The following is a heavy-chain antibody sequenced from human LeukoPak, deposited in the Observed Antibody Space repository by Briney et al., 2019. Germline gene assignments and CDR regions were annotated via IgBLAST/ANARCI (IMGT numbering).Heavy chain of an antibody. CDR1: GLSLSNYP. J-gene: IGHJ4*02. V-gene: IGHV3-74*01. D-gene: IGHD1-14*01. Sequence: GGSLRLSCEASGLSLSNYPMHWVRQAPGKGLVWVSRIYTDGSSTNYADSVKGRFTISRDNAKNTLYLQMNSLRGEDTAVYYCARGASNRFDYWGQGTLVTVSS. CDR2: IYTDGSST. CDR3: ARGASNRFDY.